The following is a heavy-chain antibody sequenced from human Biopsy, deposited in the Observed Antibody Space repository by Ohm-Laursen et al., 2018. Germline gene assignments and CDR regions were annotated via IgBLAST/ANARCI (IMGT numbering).Heavy chain of an antibody. V-gene: IGHV3-7*01. CDR3: ARAPFGSGSYSEFDY. D-gene: IGHD3-22*01. CDR2: MDQDGSEE. J-gene: IGHJ4*02. CDR1: GFIFSSYW. Sequence: SLRLSCSASGFIFSSYWMNWVRQTPEKGLEWVANMDQDGSEEHYVDSVRGRFTISRDNSKSSLSLHMNSLRGEDTAVYYCARAPFGSGSYSEFDYWGQGSLVTVSS.